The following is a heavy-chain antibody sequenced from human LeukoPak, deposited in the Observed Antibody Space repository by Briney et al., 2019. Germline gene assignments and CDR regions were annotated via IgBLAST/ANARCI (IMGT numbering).Heavy chain of an antibody. V-gene: IGHV1-2*02. CDR1: GYTFTSYG. Sequence: ASVKVSCTASGYTFTSYGISWVRQAPGQGLEWMGWINPNSGGTNYAQKFQGRVTMTRDTSISTAYMELSRLRSDDTAVYYCARGYDYGGIGYWGQGTLVTVSS. CDR3: ARGYDYGGIGY. D-gene: IGHD4-23*01. J-gene: IGHJ4*02. CDR2: INPNSGGT.